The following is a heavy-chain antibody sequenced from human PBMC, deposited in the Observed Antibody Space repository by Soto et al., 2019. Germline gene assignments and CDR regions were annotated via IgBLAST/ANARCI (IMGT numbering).Heavy chain of an antibody. J-gene: IGHJ4*02. CDR2: ISASAITT. CDR3: AKPPGFNNVVPAYFDY. CDR1: GFTLSAYG. D-gene: IGHD2-15*01. V-gene: IGHV3-23*01. Sequence: GGSLRLSCAGSGFTLSAYGMSWVRQAPGKGLEWVSSISASAITTYNTDSVRGRFTISRDNSRNTVYLQMNSLRAEDTAVYFCAKPPGFNNVVPAYFDYWGGGTRVTVSS.